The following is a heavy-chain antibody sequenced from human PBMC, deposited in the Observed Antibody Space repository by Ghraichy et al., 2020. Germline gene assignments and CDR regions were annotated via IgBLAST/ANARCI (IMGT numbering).Heavy chain of an antibody. CDR1: GFTFDDYA. Sequence: GGSLRLSCAASGFTFDDYAMHWVRQAPGKGLEWVSGISWNSGNIDYADSVKGRFTISRDNAKNSLYLQMNSLRAEDTALYYCAKGIAAAAHYAMDVWGQGTTVTVSS. CDR3: AKGIAAAAHYAMDV. J-gene: IGHJ6*02. CDR2: ISWNSGNI. D-gene: IGHD6-13*01. V-gene: IGHV3-9*01.